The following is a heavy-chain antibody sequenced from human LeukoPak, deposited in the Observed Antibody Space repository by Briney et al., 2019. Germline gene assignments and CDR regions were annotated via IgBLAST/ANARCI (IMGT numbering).Heavy chain of an antibody. Sequence: PGGSLRLSCAASGFTFSSYSMNWVRQAPGKGLEWVSSISSSSSYIYYADSVKGRFTISRDNAKNSLYLQMNRLRAEDTAVYYCARDDSSGYYYKEFDYWGQGTLVTVSS. CDR2: ISSSSSYI. D-gene: IGHD3-22*01. CDR1: GFTFSSYS. V-gene: IGHV3-21*01. J-gene: IGHJ4*02. CDR3: ARDDSSGYYYKEFDY.